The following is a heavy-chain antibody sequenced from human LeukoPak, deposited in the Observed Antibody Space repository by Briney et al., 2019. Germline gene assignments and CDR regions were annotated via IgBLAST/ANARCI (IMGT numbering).Heavy chain of an antibody. CDR3: ARGYYDFWSGYYHGFDY. CDR2: ISSSSSYI. Sequence: GGSLRLSCAASGFTFSSYSMNWVRQAPGKGLEWVSSISSSSSYIYYADSVKGRFTISRDNAKNSLYLQMNSLRAEDTAVYYCARGYYDFWSGYYHGFDYWGQGTLVTVSS. D-gene: IGHD3-3*01. J-gene: IGHJ4*02. CDR1: GFTFSSYS. V-gene: IGHV3-21*01.